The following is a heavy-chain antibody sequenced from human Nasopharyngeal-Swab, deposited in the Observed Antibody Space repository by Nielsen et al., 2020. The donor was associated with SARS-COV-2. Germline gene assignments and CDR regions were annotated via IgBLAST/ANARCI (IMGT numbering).Heavy chain of an antibody. Sequence: VRQAPGKGLGWVSVIYSGGSTYYADSVKGRFTISRHNSKNTLYLQMNSLRAEDTAVYYCARAWAYKHNWFDPWGQGTLVTVSS. J-gene: IGHJ5*02. CDR3: ARAWAYKHNWFDP. D-gene: IGHD1-14*01. V-gene: IGHV3-53*04. CDR2: IYSGGST.